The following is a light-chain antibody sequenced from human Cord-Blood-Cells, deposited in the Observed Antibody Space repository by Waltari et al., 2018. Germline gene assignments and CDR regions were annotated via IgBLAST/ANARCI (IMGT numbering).Light chain of an antibody. CDR3: RQALQTPYS. CDR2: LGS. Sequence: IVMTPYPPSLPVTPVQPASISFSSSQSPLHSNGYNYLDWYMQKPGQSPQLLIYLGSNRASGVPDRFSGSGSGTDFTLKISRVEAEDVGVYYCRQALQTPYSFGQGTKLEIK. CDR1: QSPLHSNGYNY. J-gene: IGKJ2*03. V-gene: IGKV2-28*01.